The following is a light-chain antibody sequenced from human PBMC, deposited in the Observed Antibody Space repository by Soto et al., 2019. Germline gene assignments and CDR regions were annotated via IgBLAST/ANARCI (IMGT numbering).Light chain of an antibody. V-gene: IGLV4-69*02. CDR3: QTWAPGIQV. J-gene: IGLJ2*01. CDR2: LNSDGSH. Sequence: QPVLTQSPSASASLGASVKLTCTLSRGHSNYAIAWHQQQPEKGPRYLMKLNSDGSHSKGDGIPDRFSGSSSGAERYLTISSLQSDDEADYYCQTWAPGIQVFGGGTKLTVL. CDR1: RGHSNYA.